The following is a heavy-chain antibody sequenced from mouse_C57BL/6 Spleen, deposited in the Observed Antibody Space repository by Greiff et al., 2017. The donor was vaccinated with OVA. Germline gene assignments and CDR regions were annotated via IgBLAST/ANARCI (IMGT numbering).Heavy chain of an antibody. CDR1: GFTFSSYA. Sequence: VQLKQSGGGLVKPGGSLKLSCAASGFTFSSYAMSWVRQTPEKRLEWVATISDGGSYTYYPDNVKGRFTISRDNAKNNLYLQMSHLKSEDTAMYYCAREGLTGGYFDYWGQGTTLTVSS. CDR2: ISDGGSYT. CDR3: AREGLTGGYFDY. J-gene: IGHJ2*01. D-gene: IGHD4-1*01. V-gene: IGHV5-4*01.